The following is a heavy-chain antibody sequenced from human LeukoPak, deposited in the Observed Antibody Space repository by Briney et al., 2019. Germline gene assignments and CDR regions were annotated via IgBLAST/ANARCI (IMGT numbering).Heavy chain of an antibody. D-gene: IGHD4-17*01. CDR2: INPNSGGT. V-gene: IGHV1-2*06. J-gene: IGHJ6*02. CDR1: GYTFTGYY. Sequence: GASVKVSCKASGYTFTGYYMHWVRQAPGQGLEWMGRINPNSGGTNYAQKFQGRVTMTRDTSISTAYMELSRLRSDDTAVYYCARVGRSVTVTYYYYGMDVWGQGTTVTVSS. CDR3: ARVGRSVTVTYYYYGMDV.